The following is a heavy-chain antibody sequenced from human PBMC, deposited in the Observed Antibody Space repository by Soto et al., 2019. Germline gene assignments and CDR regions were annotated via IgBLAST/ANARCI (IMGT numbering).Heavy chain of an antibody. CDR2: IYYSGST. D-gene: IGHD2-2*01. CDR3: ASPRYCSSTSCPPDGY. Sequence: QLQLQESGPGLVKPSATLSLTCTVSGGSISSSSYYWGWIRQPPGKGLEWIGSIYYSGSTYYNPSLKSRVHISVDTGKNQFSLKLSSVTAADTAVYYCASPRYCSSTSCPPDGYWGQGTLVTVSS. J-gene: IGHJ4*02. CDR1: GGSISSSSYY. V-gene: IGHV4-39*01.